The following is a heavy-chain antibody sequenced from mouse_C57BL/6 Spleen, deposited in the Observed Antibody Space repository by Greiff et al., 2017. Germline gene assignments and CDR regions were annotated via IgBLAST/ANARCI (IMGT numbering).Heavy chain of an antibody. V-gene: IGHV1-82*01. J-gene: IGHJ4*01. CDR3: ARSHLPEPYAMDY. Sequence: QVQLQQSGPELVKPGASVKISCKASGYAFSSSWMNWVKQRPGKGLEWIGRIYPGDGDTNYNGKFKGKATLTADKSSSTAYMQLSSLTSEDSAVYFCARSHLPEPYAMDYWGQGTSVTVSS. CDR2: IYPGDGDT. CDR1: GYAFSSSW.